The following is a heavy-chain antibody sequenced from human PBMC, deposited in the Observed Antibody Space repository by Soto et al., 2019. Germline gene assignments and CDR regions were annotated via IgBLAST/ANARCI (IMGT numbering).Heavy chain of an antibody. J-gene: IGHJ6*03. D-gene: IGHD3-3*01. V-gene: IGHV4-34*01. CDR3: AREYYDFWRAYYMDV. CDR2: INHSGST. Sequence: SETLSLTCAVYGGSFSGYYWSWIRQPPGKGLEWIGEINHSGSTNYNPSLKSRVTISVDTSKNQFSLKLSSVTAAVTAVYYCAREYYDFWRAYYMDVWGKGTTVTVSS. CDR1: GGSFSGYY.